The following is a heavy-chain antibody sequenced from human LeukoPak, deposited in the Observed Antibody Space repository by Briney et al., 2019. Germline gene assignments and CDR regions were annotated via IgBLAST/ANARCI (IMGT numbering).Heavy chain of an antibody. J-gene: IGHJ4*02. CDR2: ISTTSGTI. CDR1: GFTFSSYG. Sequence: PGGSLRPSCAASGFTFSSYGMNWVRQAPGKGLEWVSYISTTSGTIYYADSVKGRFTISRDNAKNSLYLQMNSLRAGDTAVYYCAARSHSSSWYRDYWGQGTLVTVSS. V-gene: IGHV3-48*04. D-gene: IGHD6-13*01. CDR3: AARSHSSSWYRDY.